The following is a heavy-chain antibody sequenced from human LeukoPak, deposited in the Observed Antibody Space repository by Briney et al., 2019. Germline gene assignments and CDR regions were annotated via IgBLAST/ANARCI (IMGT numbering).Heavy chain of an antibody. CDR1: GFTFSSYA. CDR3: AAGYSSSWSTVDY. J-gene: IGHJ4*02. CDR2: ISGRGGNT. D-gene: IGHD6-13*01. Sequence: GGSLRLSCAASGFTFSSYAMSWVRQAPGKGLEWVSAISGRGGNTYYADSVKGRFTISRDNAKNSLYLQMNSLRAEDTAVYYCAAGYSSSWSTVDYWGQGTLVTVSS. V-gene: IGHV3-23*01.